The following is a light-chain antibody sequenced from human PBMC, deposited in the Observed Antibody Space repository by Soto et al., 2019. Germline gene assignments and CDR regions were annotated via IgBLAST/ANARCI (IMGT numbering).Light chain of an antibody. CDR3: QQYGSSRTWT. CDR1: QSVSSSY. CDR2: GAS. V-gene: IGKV3-20*01. J-gene: IGKJ1*01. Sequence: EIVLTQSPGTLSLSPGERATLSCRASQSVSSSYLAWYQQKPGQAPRHLIYGASSRATGIPDRFSGSGSGTDFTLTISRLEPEDFAVYYCQQYGSSRTWTFGQGTKVDIK.